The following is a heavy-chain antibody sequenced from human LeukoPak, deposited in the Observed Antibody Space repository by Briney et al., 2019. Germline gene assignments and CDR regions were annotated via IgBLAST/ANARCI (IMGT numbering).Heavy chain of an antibody. J-gene: IGHJ4*02. Sequence: GGALRLSCAASGLTFSSYAMTWVRQAPGKGLEWVSAISSSGDSTYYADSVKGRFSITRDNSKNTLYLQMNSLRVEDTAVYYCAKVKNTYGQSAYWGRGTLVTVSA. V-gene: IGHV3-23*01. CDR3: AKVKNTYGQSAY. D-gene: IGHD2/OR15-2a*01. CDR1: GLTFSSYA. CDR2: ISSSGDST.